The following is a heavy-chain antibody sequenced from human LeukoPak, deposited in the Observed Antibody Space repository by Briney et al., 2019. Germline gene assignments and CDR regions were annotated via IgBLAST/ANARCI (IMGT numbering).Heavy chain of an antibody. D-gene: IGHD4-17*01. CDR3: ARNGDSNGNLGFDY. Sequence: QPGGSLRLSCAASTFTFSSFAMNWVRRAPGRGLEWLSYISSSGSNIYYADSVKGRFTISRDNAKNSLYLQMNSLRAEDTAIYYCARNGDSNGNLGFDYWGQGTLVSVSS. J-gene: IGHJ4*02. V-gene: IGHV3-48*03. CDR2: ISSSGSNI. CDR1: TFTFSSFA.